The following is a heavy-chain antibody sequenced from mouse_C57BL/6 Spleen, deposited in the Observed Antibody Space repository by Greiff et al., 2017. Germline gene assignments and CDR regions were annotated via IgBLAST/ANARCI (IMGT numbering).Heavy chain of an antibody. D-gene: IGHD2-4*01. J-gene: IGHJ3*01. CDR1: GYTFTDYY. CDR3: ARRLYYDYDWFAD. V-gene: IGHV1-26*01. CDR2: INPNNGGT. Sequence: VQLQQSGPELVKPGASVKISCKASGYTFTDYYMTWVKQSHGKSLEWIGDINPNNGGTSYNQKFKGKATLTVDKSSSTAYMELRSLTSEDSAVYYCARRLYYDYDWFADWGQGTLVTVSA.